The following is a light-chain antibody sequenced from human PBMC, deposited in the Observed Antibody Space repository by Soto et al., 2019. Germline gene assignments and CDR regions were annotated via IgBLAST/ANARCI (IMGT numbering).Light chain of an antibody. CDR1: QYISSY. Sequence: DIQITQSPSSLSASVGDRVTITRRASQYISSYLNWYQQKPGKAPKLLIYAASSLQSGVPSRFSGSGSGTDFTLTISSLQPEDFATYYCQQSYSTPITFGQGTRLEI. CDR2: AAS. CDR3: QQSYSTPIT. J-gene: IGKJ5*01. V-gene: IGKV1-39*01.